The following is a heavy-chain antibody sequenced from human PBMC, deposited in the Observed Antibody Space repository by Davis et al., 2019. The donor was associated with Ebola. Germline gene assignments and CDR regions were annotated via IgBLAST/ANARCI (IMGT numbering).Heavy chain of an antibody. CDR3: ARDTGMVTGYYEDV. D-gene: IGHD3-10*01. V-gene: IGHV1-18*01. CDR1: GYTFTRYC. J-gene: IGHJ6*03. Sequence: AASVKVSCKASGYTFTRYCITWVRQAPGQGLEWMGWISAYNGSIKYAQKFQGRVTMTTDTSTSTAYMELRNLRSEDTAVYYCARDTGMVTGYYEDVWGQGTTVTVSS. CDR2: ISAYNGSI.